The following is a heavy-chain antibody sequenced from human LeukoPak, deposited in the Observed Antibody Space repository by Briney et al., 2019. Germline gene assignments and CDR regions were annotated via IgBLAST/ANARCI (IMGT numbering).Heavy chain of an antibody. D-gene: IGHD1-26*01. CDR2: INPSGGST. J-gene: IGHJ3*02. CDR3: ARGLQVGATPDAFDI. Sequence: ASVKVSCKASGYTFTSYYMHWVRQAPGQGLGWMGIINPSGGSTSYAQKFQGRVTMTRDMSTSTVYMELSSLRSEDTAVYYCARGLQVGATPDAFDIWGQGTMVTVSS. V-gene: IGHV1-46*01. CDR1: GYTFTSYY.